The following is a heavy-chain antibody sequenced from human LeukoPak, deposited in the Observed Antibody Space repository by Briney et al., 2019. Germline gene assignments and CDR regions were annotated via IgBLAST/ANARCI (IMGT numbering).Heavy chain of an antibody. CDR1: GGSISSGNYY. D-gene: IGHD3-22*01. V-gene: IGHV4-30-4*01. CDR2: IYYSGST. Sequence: PSETLSLTCTVSGGSISSGNYYWSWIRQPPGKGLEWIGYIYYSGSTYYNPSLKSRITISVHTSKNQFSLRLSSVTAADTAVYYCARGSRGSSGYYYPGYWGQGTLVTVSS. J-gene: IGHJ4*02. CDR3: ARGSRGSSGYYYPGY.